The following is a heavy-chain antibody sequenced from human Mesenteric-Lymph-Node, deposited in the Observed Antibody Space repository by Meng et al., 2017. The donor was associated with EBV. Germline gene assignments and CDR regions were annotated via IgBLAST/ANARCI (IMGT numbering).Heavy chain of an antibody. CDR1: GGSITTNNY. CDR2: ISHNGHT. Sequence: QVQWPESAPGLVKPPGPLSLTCAFSGGSITTNNYWSWVRQPPGKGLEWIAEISHNGHTNYSPSLKSRVTISIDKSKNQFSLKVDSVTAADTAVYYCARERGAGTYQGFDFWGQGTLVTVSS. CDR3: ARERGAGTYQGFDF. V-gene: IGHV4-4*03. D-gene: IGHD3-10*01. J-gene: IGHJ4*02.